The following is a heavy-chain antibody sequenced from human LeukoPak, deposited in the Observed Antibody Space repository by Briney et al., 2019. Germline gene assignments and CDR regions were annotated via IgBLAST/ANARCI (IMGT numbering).Heavy chain of an antibody. CDR3: ASGLELDY. J-gene: IGHJ4*02. V-gene: IGHV3-7*03. CDR2: IKQDGSEK. Sequence: GGSLRLSCAASGLTFSNYWMDWVRQAPGKGLEWVANIKQDGSEKNYVDSVKGRSIISRDNAKNSLYLQMNSLRAEDTAVYYCASGLELDYWGQGTLVTVSS. CDR1: GLTFSNYW.